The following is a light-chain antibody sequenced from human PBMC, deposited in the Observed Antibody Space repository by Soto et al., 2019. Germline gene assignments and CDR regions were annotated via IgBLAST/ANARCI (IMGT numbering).Light chain of an antibody. Sequence: DIVLTQPPDSLDASLGERATTNCKTTQSVXYSSNNKNYLAWYQQKPGQPPKXIIYWASTRESGVPDRFSGSGSGTEFTLTIISLQPEDLATYYCQQSYRFPKTLGRGTKVDIK. V-gene: IGKV4-1*01. CDR3: QQSYRFPKT. CDR2: WAS. CDR1: QSVXYSSNNKNY. J-gene: IGKJ1*01.